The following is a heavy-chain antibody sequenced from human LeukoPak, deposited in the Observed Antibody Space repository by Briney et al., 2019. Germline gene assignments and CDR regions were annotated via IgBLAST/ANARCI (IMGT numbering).Heavy chain of an antibody. D-gene: IGHD2-2*01. J-gene: IGHJ3*02. CDR3: TRVYCSSTTCYDVFNI. Sequence: PSETLSLTCSVSGGSISSYYWGWIRQPPGKRLEWIGYIYYSGTTNYSPSLRSRVTISVDTAKNQFSLKLTSVTAADTAVYYCTRVYCSSTTCYDVFNIWGPGTMVTVSS. CDR2: IYYSGTT. V-gene: IGHV4-59*01. CDR1: GGSISSYY.